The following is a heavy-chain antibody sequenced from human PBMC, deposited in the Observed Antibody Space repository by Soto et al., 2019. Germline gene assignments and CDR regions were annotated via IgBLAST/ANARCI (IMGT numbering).Heavy chain of an antibody. CDR1: GFTFSSYA. J-gene: IGHJ2*01. V-gene: IGHV3-30-3*01. CDR2: ISYDGSNK. CDR3: AREGVGSSVTPRFDL. Sequence: QVQLVESGGGVVQPGRSLRLSCAASGFTFSSYAMHWVRQAPGKGLEWVAVISYDGSNKYYADSVKGRFTISRDNSKNTLYLQMNSLRAEDTAVYYCAREGVGSSVTPRFDLWGRGTLVTVSS. D-gene: IGHD2-21*02.